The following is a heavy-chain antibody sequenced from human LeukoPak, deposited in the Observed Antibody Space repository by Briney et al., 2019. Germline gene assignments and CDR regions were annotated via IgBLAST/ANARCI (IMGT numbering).Heavy chain of an antibody. CDR3: ARDPGHSNYINDY. V-gene: IGHV3-74*01. J-gene: IGHJ4*02. Sequence: AGSLGLSCAASGFTFSNYWMHWVRQTPGKGRVWVSCISSDGNNTHYADSVKGRFTITRDNAENTLYLQMTSLSAEDTAVYYCARDPGHSNYINDYWGQGTLVTVSS. CDR1: GFTFSNYW. D-gene: IGHD4-11*01. CDR2: ISSDGNNT.